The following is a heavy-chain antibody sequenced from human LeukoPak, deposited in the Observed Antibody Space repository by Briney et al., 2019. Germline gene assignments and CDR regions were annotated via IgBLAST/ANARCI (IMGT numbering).Heavy chain of an antibody. CDR1: GFTFSSYS. V-gene: IGHV3-21*04. D-gene: IGHD6-19*01. CDR3: AKAARSIAVAGLIYFDY. J-gene: IGHJ4*02. CDR2: ISSSSSYI. Sequence: GGSLRLSCAASGFTFSSYSMNWVRQAPGKGLEWVSSISSSSSYIYYADSVKGRFTISRDNSKNTLYLQMNSLRAEDTAVYYCAKAARSIAVAGLIYFDYWGQGTLVTVSS.